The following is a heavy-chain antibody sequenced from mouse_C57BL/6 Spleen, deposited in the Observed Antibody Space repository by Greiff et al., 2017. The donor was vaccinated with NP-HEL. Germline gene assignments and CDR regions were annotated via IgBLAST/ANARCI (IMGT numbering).Heavy chain of an antibody. Sequence: VQLQQSGAELVRPGASVKLSCTASGFNIKDDYMHWVKQRPEQGLEWIGWIDPENGDTEYASKFQGKATITSDTSSNTAYLQLSSLTSEDTAVYYCTTLCMIKHWGQGTLVTVSA. V-gene: IGHV14-4*01. CDR2: IDPENGDT. CDR1: GFNIKDDY. CDR3: TTLCMIKH. J-gene: IGHJ3*01. D-gene: IGHD2-4*01.